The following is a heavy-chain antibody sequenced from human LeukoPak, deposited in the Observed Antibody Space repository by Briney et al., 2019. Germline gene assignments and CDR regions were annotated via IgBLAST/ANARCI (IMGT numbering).Heavy chain of an antibody. V-gene: IGHV3-7*01. CDR1: GFTFSSYW. CDR2: IKQDGSEK. CDR3: ARAEGYSSSWYQYYFDY. Sequence: TGGSLRLSCAASGFTFSSYWMSWVRQAPGKGLEWVANIKQDGSEKYYVDSVKGRFTISRDNAKNSLYLQMNSLRAEDTAVYYCARAEGYSSSWYQYYFDYWGQGTLVTVSS. J-gene: IGHJ4*02. D-gene: IGHD6-13*01.